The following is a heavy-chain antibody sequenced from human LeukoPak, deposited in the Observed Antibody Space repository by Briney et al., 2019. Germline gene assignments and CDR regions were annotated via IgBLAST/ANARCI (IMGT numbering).Heavy chain of an antibody. V-gene: IGHV1-2*02. CDR3: ARGVEERYYYYYMDV. J-gene: IGHJ6*03. Sequence: ASVKVSCKASGYIFTGYYIHWVRQAPGQGLEWMGWIDPNSGGADYAQKFQGRVTMTRNTSISTAYMELSSLRSEDTAVYYCARGVEERYYYYYMDVWGKGTTVTISS. CDR1: GYIFTGYY. D-gene: IGHD1-26*01. CDR2: IDPNSGGA.